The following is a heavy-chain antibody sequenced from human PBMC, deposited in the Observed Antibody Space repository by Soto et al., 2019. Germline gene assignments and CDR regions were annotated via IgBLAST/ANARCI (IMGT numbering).Heavy chain of an antibody. J-gene: IGHJ3*02. V-gene: IGHV5-51*01. CDR3: ARTPVEYSSSDAFDI. CDR1: GYNFTSYW. D-gene: IGHD6-6*01. CDR2: IFPGDSDT. Sequence: GESLKISCKGSGYNFTSYWIGWVRQIPGKGLECMGIIFPGDSDTRYRPSFQGQVTISSDKSVRTAYLQWSSLKASDTAMYYCARTPVEYSSSDAFDIWGQGTMVTVSS.